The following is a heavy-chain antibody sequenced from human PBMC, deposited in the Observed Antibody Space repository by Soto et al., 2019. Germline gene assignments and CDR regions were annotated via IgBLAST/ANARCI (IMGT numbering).Heavy chain of an antibody. CDR1: GYSFTSYC. CDR2: IYPGDSDT. V-gene: IGHV5-51*01. Sequence: GDSLKISRKASGYSFTSYCLPCVRQMPGKGLAWIAIIYPGDSDTRYSPSFHRHATISAHQSISTAYLQWSSVKASDTAMYYSARHRVDIVATIIYYYSMDVWRQGTT. D-gene: IGHD5-12*01. CDR3: ARHRVDIVATIIYYYSMDV. J-gene: IGHJ6*02.